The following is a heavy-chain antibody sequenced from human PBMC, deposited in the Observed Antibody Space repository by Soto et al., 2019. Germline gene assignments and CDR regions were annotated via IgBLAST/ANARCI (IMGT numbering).Heavy chain of an antibody. V-gene: IGHV4-39*01. CDR2: IYYSGST. D-gene: IGHD2-8*01. Sequence: PSETLSLTCTVSGGSISSSSYYWGWIRQPPGKGLEWIGSIYYSGSTYYNPSLKSRVTISVDTSKNQFSLKLSSVTAADTAVYYCARKRVGVRTNWFDLWGQGTLVTVSS. CDR3: ARKRVGVRTNWFDL. CDR1: GGSISSSSYY. J-gene: IGHJ5*02.